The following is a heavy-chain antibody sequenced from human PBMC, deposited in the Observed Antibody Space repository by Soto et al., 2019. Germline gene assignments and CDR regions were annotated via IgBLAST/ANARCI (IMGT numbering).Heavy chain of an antibody. J-gene: IGHJ6*02. CDR2: IYYSGST. CDR1: GGSISSGGYY. D-gene: IGHD2-2*01. V-gene: IGHV4-31*03. CDR3: ARHDANYYYYGMDV. Sequence: PSETLSLTCTVSGGSISSGGYYWSWIRQHPGKGLEWIGYIYYSGSTYYNPSLKSRVTISVDTSKNKFSLKLSSVTAADTVVYYCARHDANYYYYGMDVWGQGTTVTVSS.